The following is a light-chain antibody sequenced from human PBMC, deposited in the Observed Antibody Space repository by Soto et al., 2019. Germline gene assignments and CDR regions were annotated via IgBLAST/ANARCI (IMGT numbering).Light chain of an antibody. V-gene: IGLV2-14*01. CDR1: SSDVGGYRY. CDR3: NSYTSTTPYV. CDR2: EVN. J-gene: IGLJ1*01. Sequence: QSVLTQPASVSGSPGQSITISCTGTSSDVGGYRYVSWFQQHPGKAPKLIIYEVNNRPSGVSARFSGSKSGNTASLTISGLQAEDEGDYYCNSYTSTTPYVFGTGTKLTVL.